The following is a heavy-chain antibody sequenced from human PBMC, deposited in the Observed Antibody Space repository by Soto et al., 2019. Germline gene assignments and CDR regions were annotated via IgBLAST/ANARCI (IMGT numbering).Heavy chain of an antibody. CDR3: ARGCSSTSCLFYYYYYMDV. CDR1: GFTFSSYS. J-gene: IGHJ6*03. D-gene: IGHD2-2*01. Sequence: GGSLRLSCAASGFTFSSYSMNWVRQAPGKGLEWVSYISSSSSTIYYADSVKGRFTISRDNAKNSLYLQMNSLRAEDTAVYYCARGCSSTSCLFYYYYYMDVWGKGTTVTVSS. CDR2: ISSSSSTI. V-gene: IGHV3-48*01.